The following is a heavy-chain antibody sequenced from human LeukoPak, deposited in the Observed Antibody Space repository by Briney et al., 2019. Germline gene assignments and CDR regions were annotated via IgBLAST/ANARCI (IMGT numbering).Heavy chain of an antibody. J-gene: IGHJ6*02. V-gene: IGHV3-48*03. CDR1: GFTFSSYE. CDR3: ARRDHSITMVRGVTYYYYNGMDV. CDR2: ISSSGSTI. Sequence: GGSLRLSCAASGFTFSSYEMNWVRQAPGKGLEWVSYISSSGSTIYYTDSVKGRFTISRDNAKNSLYLQMNSLRAEDTAGYYCARRDHSITMVRGVTYYYYNGMDVWGQGTTVTVSS. D-gene: IGHD3-10*01.